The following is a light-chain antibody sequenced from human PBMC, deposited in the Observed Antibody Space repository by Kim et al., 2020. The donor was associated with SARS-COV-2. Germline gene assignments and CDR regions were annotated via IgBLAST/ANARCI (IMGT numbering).Light chain of an antibody. CDR2: EVS. CDR1: SSDIGAYNY. CDR3: CSYAGTNNVL. V-gene: IGLV2-8*01. Sequence: LTQPPSASGSPGQSVTISCTGTSSDIGAYNYVSWYQQHPGKAPKVMIYEVSKRPSGVPDRFSGSKSGNTASLTVSGLQADDEADYYCCSYAGTNNVLFGGGTQLTVL. J-gene: IGLJ2*01.